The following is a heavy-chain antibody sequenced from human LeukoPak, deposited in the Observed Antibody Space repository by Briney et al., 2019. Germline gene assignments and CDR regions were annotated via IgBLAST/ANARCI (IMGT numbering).Heavy chain of an antibody. J-gene: IGHJ4*02. CDR3: ARVKTRYSSSWYLDY. CDR1: GGSISSDY. Sequence: SETLSLTCTISGGSISSDYWSWIRQPPGKGLEWIGYLSLGEVAFYNPSLKSRVTISVDKSKNQFSLKLSSVTAADTAVYYCARVKTRYSSSWYLDYWGQGTLVTVSS. CDR2: LSLGEVA. D-gene: IGHD6-13*01. V-gene: IGHV4-59*12.